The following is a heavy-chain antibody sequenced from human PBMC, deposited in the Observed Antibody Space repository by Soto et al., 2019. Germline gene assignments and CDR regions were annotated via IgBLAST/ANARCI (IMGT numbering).Heavy chain of an antibody. V-gene: IGHV3-23*01. D-gene: IGHD3-10*01. Sequence: EVQLLQSGGGVVQPGGSLRLSCAASGFTFSNYAMRWIRQAPGKGLEWVSAIGGGGSPTYYADSVKGRFTVSRDNSKNTLDLHMKSLRAEDTAVYYCAKRGTYSGDDYWGQGNLGTVSS. CDR2: IGGGGSPT. J-gene: IGHJ4*02. CDR3: AKRGTYSGDDY. CDR1: GFTFSNYA.